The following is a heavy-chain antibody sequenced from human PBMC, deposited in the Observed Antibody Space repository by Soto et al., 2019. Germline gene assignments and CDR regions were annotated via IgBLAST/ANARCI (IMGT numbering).Heavy chain of an antibody. J-gene: IGHJ5*02. D-gene: IGHD2-15*01. CDR1: GYTFTSYG. CDR2: ISAYNGNT. Sequence: ASVKVSCKASGYTFTSYGISWVRQAPGQGLEWMGWISAYNGNTNYAQKLQGRVTMTTDTSTSTAYMELRSLRSDDTAVYYCARDPGIYCSGGSCYHGFFDPWGQGTLVTVSS. CDR3: ARDPGIYCSGGSCYHGFFDP. V-gene: IGHV1-18*04.